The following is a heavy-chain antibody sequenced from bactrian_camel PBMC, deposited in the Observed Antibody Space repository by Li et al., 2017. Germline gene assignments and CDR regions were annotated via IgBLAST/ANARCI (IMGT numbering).Heavy chain of an antibody. CDR2: ISSGGGST. J-gene: IGHJ4*01. CDR1: GFTFSNYA. V-gene: IGHV3S40*01. CDR3: VREGLGTGDAWYGAVFVN. Sequence: VQLVESGGGLVQPGGSLRLSCTASGFTFSNYAMSWVRQASGKGLEWVSSISSGGGSTYYADSVQGRFAISRDNAKNTVYLQLNSLKTEDTAMYYCVREGLGTGDAWYGAVFVNWGQGTQVTVS. D-gene: IGHD6*01.